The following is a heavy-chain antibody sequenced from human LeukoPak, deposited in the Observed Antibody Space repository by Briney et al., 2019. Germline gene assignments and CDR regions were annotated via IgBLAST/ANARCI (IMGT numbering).Heavy chain of an antibody. Sequence: KPSETLSLTCAVSAYSISSGYYWGWIRPPPGKGLEWIGNFYHSGSTYYNPSLRSRVTISVDTSKNQFSLKLNSVTAADTAVYYCARHFSEYQLLRGGFFDYWGQGTLITVSS. CDR1: AYSISSGYY. CDR2: FYHSGST. J-gene: IGHJ4*02. CDR3: ARHFSEYQLLRGGFFDY. V-gene: IGHV4-38-2*01. D-gene: IGHD2-2*01.